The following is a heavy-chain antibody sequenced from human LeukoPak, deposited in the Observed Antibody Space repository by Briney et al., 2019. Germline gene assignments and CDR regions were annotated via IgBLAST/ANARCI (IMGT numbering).Heavy chain of an antibody. J-gene: IGHJ4*02. V-gene: IGHV1-2*02. CDR3: TRGRGWGNFDS. Sequence: VASVNVSCKASGYTFSGYYIHWVRQAPGQGLEWMGWINPNTGGTKNAQKFLGRVTMTRDTPISTVYMELSRLRSDDTAVYYCTRGRGWGNFDSWGQGILVTVSS. CDR2: INPNTGGT. CDR1: GYTFSGYY. D-gene: IGHD6-19*01.